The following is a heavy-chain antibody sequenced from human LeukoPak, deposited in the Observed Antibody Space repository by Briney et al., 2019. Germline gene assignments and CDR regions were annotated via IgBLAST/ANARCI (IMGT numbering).Heavy chain of an antibody. J-gene: IGHJ5*02. CDR1: GFTFSSYG. Sequence: GRSLRLSCAASGFTFSSYGMHWVRQAPGKGLEWVAVISYDGSNKYYADSVKGRFTISRDNSKNTLYLQMNSLRAEDTAVYYCARESAGSGFDPWGQGTLVTVSS. CDR2: ISYDGSNK. D-gene: IGHD6-13*01. CDR3: ARESAGSGFDP. V-gene: IGHV3-30*03.